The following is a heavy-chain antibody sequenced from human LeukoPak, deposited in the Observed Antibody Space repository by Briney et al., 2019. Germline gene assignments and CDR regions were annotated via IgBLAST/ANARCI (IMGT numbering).Heavy chain of an antibody. CDR1: GYTFTGYY. CDR3: ARMIDNVLLWFGELPYSPDAFDI. Sequence: ASVKVSCKASGYTFTGYYMHWVRQAPGQGLEWMGWINPNSGNTGYAQKFQGRVTMTRNTSISTAYMELSSLRSEDTAVYYCARMIDNVLLWFGELPYSPDAFDIWGQGTMVTVSS. CDR2: INPNSGNT. D-gene: IGHD3-10*01. J-gene: IGHJ3*02. V-gene: IGHV1-8*02.